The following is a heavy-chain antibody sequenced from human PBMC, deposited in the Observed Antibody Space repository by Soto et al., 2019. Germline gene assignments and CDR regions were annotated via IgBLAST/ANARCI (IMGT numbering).Heavy chain of an antibody. V-gene: IGHV4-39*01. J-gene: IGHJ6*02. D-gene: IGHD6-6*01. CDR2: IYYSGST. CDR3: ASATEQLAEYYYYGMDV. CDR1: GGSISSSRYY. Sequence: SETLSLTCTVSGGSISSSRYYLGWIRQPPGKGLKWIGSIYYSGSTYDNPSGKSRVTISVDTAKNQFSLKLISVTAADTAVYYCASATEQLAEYYYYGMDVWGQGTTVT.